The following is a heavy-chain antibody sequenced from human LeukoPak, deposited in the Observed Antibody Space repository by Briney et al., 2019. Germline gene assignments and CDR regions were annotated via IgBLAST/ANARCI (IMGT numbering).Heavy chain of an antibody. V-gene: IGHV4-38-2*02. CDR2: IYHSGST. CDR1: GYSISSGYY. Sequence: KPSETLSLTCTVSGYSISSGYYWGWIRQPPGKGLEWIGSIYHSGSTYYNPSPKSRVTISVDTSKNQFSLKLSSVTAADTAVYYCARVGLKEQLVWFDPWGQGTLVTVSS. CDR3: ARVGLKEQLVWFDP. J-gene: IGHJ5*02. D-gene: IGHD6-6*01.